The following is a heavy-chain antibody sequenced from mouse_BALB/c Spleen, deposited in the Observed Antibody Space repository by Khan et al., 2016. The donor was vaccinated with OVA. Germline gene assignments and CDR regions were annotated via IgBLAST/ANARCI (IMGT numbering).Heavy chain of an antibody. J-gene: IGHJ2*01. D-gene: IGHD1-1*01. CDR3: ARGNYYGYYFDY. CDR1: GYSITSGYA. V-gene: IGHV3-2*02. Sequence: EVKLMESGPGLVKPSQSLSLTCTVTGYSITSGYAWNWIRQFPGNKLEWMGYISYSGVTSYTPSLKSRISITRDTSKNQFFLQLTSVTTEDTATYYCARGNYYGYYFDYWDQGTTLTVSS. CDR2: ISYSGVT.